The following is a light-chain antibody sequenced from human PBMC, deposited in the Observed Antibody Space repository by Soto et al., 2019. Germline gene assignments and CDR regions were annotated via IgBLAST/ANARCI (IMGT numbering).Light chain of an antibody. CDR1: QNVGLN. CDR3: QERGRWHRAT. CDR2: TAS. J-gene: IGKJ4*01. V-gene: IGKV3D-11*02. Sequence: EMVLTQSPATLSLSQGESATLSCRASQNVGLNFAWYQQKSGQPPRLLIHTASSRATGIPARFSGSGSRPDFTLTISSLEPEDIAAYYCQERGRWHRATFGGETKVVMK.